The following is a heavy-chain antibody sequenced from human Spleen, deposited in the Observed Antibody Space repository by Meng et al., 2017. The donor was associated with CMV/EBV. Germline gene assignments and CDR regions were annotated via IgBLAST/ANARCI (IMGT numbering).Heavy chain of an antibody. Sequence: GESLKISCAASGFTFSSYAMGWVRQAPGKGLEWVSAISGSGGSTYYADSVKGRFTIFRDNSKNTLYLQMNSLRAEDTAVYYCAKGLQGQQPRSYFDYWGQGTLVTVSS. V-gene: IGHV3-23*01. J-gene: IGHJ4*02. CDR1: GFTFSSYA. CDR2: ISGSGGST. D-gene: IGHD6-13*01. CDR3: AKGLQGQQPRSYFDY.